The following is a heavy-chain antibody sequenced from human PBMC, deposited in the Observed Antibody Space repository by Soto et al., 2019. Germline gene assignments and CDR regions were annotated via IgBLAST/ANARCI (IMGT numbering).Heavy chain of an antibody. D-gene: IGHD3-22*01. J-gene: IGHJ4*02. V-gene: IGHV4-59*01. Sequence: QVQLQESGPGLVKPSETLSLTCAVSGDSISSYYCMWIRQPPGKGLESIGYLYYGRSANYNPSLKSRVTLAVDTATNQCSLTLSSMTAADTAVYYCALRSMAVVPEYWGQGTLVAVSS. CDR2: LYYGRSA. CDR1: GDSISSYY. CDR3: ALRSMAVVPEY.